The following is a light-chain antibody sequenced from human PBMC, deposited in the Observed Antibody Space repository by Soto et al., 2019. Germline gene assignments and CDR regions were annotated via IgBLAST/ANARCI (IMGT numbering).Light chain of an antibody. CDR1: QSVSSK. CDR2: GAS. Sequence: ERVMVQSPATLSVSPGETATLSCRASQSVSSKLAWYQQKPGQAPRLLIYGASTRATGIPARFSGSGSGTGFTLTISSLQSEDFAVYYCLQYDNWPRTFGQGTKVEIK. V-gene: IGKV3-15*01. J-gene: IGKJ1*01. CDR3: LQYDNWPRT.